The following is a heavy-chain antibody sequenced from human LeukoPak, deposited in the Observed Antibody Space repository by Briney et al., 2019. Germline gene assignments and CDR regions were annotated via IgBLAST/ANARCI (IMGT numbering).Heavy chain of an antibody. D-gene: IGHD3-10*01. J-gene: IGHJ5*02. Sequence: TGESLKISCKGSGYSFTSYWIGWVRQMPGKGLEWMGIIYPGDSDTRYSPSFQGQVTISADKSISTAYLQWSSLKASDTAMYCCARIKYYYGSGSYLEGWFDPWGQGTLVTVSS. CDR2: IYPGDSDT. CDR3: ARIKYYYGSGSYLEGWFDP. CDR1: GYSFTSYW. V-gene: IGHV5-51*01.